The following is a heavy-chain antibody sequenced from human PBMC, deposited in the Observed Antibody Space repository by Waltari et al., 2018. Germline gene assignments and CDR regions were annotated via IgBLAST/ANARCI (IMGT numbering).Heavy chain of an antibody. Sequence: QMPLQESGPGLVKPSEPLSLTCTVSGYSITSGYYWGWVRQSPGKGLEWIGYIYHTGSTFHNPSLKSRVIISVDTSKNQFSLKVNSVTAADTAIYYCARLYRSEPMDDWGQGTLVTVSS. V-gene: IGHV4-38-2*02. CDR3: ARLYRSEPMDD. CDR1: GYSITSGYY. CDR2: IYHTGST. J-gene: IGHJ4*02. D-gene: IGHD2-15*01.